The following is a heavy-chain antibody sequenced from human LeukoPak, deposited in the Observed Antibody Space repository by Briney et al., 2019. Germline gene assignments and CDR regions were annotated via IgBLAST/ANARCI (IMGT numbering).Heavy chain of an antibody. CDR2: IIPIFGTA. V-gene: IGHV1-69*13. Sequence: SVKVSCKASGYTFTGYYMHWVRQAPGQGLEWMGGIIPIFGTANYAQKFQGRVTITADESTSTAYMELSSLRSEDTAVYYCASGLGGYSYGYLGAYYYYMDVWGKGTTVTVSS. CDR1: GYTFTGYY. CDR3: ASGLGGYSYGYLGAYYYYMDV. J-gene: IGHJ6*03. D-gene: IGHD5-18*01.